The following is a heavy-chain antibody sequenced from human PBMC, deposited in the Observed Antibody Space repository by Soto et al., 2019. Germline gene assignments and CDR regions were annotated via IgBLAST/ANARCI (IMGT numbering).Heavy chain of an antibody. Sequence: SETLSLTCTVSGGSISSGDYYCSWIRQVPGKGLEWIGYIYYSASTYYNPSLKSRVTISVDTSTNQFSLKLSSVTAADTAVYYCARAGLQVYYYGMDVWRQGTTVTVSS. D-gene: IGHD5-12*01. CDR3: ARAGLQVYYYGMDV. V-gene: IGHV4-30-4*08. CDR2: IYYSAST. J-gene: IGHJ6*02. CDR1: GGSISSGDYY.